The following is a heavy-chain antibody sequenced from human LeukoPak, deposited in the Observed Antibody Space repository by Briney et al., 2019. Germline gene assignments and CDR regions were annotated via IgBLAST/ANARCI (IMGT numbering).Heavy chain of an antibody. CDR1: GFTFSSYT. CDR3: ARDISDDY. J-gene: IGHJ4*02. V-gene: IGHV3-21*01. Sequence: GGSLRLSCAASGFTFSSYTMNCVRQAPGRALEWVSCISSSSTYMLYADSAKGRFTISRDNAKNSLYLQMNSLRAEETAVYYCARDISDDYWGQGTLVTVSS. D-gene: IGHD1-26*01. CDR2: ISSSSTYM.